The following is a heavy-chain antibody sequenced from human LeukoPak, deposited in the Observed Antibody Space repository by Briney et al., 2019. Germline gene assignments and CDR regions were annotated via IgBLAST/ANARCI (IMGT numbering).Heavy chain of an antibody. Sequence: SQTLSLTCTVSGGSISSDGYYWSWIRQPPGKGPEWIGHIQHTGGTHYNSSLKSRVTISADRSKNQFSLKLSSVTAADTAVYYCARAPPFDYYFDYWGQGTLVTVSS. CDR2: IQHTGGT. V-gene: IGHV4-30-2*01. CDR1: GGSISSDGYY. D-gene: IGHD3-10*01. J-gene: IGHJ4*02. CDR3: ARAPPFDYYFDY.